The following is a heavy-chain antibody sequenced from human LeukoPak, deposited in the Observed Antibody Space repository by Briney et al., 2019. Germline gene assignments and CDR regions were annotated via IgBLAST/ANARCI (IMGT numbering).Heavy chain of an antibody. CDR3: ARTLNNWNAPDAFDI. D-gene: IGHD1-20*01. V-gene: IGHV4-30-4*01. Sequence: SQTLSLTCTVSGGSISSGDYYWSWIRQPPGKGLEWIGYIYYSGSTYYNPSLKSRVTISVDTSKNQFSLKLSSVTAADTAVYYCARTLNNWNAPDAFDIWGQGTMVTVSS. J-gene: IGHJ3*02. CDR1: GGSISSGDYY. CDR2: IYYSGST.